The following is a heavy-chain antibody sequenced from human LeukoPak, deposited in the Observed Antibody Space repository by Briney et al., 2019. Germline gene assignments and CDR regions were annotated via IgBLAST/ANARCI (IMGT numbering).Heavy chain of an antibody. CDR3: ARVTGYMIEDQFDY. V-gene: IGHV1-69*06. Sequence: SVKVSCKASGGTFSSYAISWVRQAPGQGLEWMGGIIPISGTANYAQKFQGRVTITADKSTSTAYMELSSLRSEDTAVYYCARVTGYMIEDQFDYWGQGTLVAVSS. D-gene: IGHD3-22*01. CDR1: GGTFSSYA. CDR2: IIPISGTA. J-gene: IGHJ4*02.